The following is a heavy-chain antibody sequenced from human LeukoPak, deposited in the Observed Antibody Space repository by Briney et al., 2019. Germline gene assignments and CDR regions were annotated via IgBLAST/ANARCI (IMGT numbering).Heavy chain of an antibody. CDR2: INHSGST. J-gene: IGHJ6*03. CDR1: GGSFSGYY. Sequence: PSETLSLTCADYGGSFSGYYWSWIRQPPGKGLEWIGEINHSGSTNYNPSLKSRVTISVDTSKNQFSLKLSSVTAADTALYYCAKKNYYYYDMDVWGKGTTVTVSS. V-gene: IGHV4-34*01. CDR3: AKKNYYYYDMDV.